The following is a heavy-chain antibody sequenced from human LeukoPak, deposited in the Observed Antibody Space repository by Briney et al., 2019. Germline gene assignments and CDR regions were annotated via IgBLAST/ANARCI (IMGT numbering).Heavy chain of an antibody. J-gene: IGHJ6*03. Sequence: GASVKVSCKASGYTFTSYGISWVRQAPGQGLEWMGWISAYNGNTNYAQKLQGRVTMTTDTSTSTAYMELRSLRSDDTAVYYCATQYRAAAGTGYYYYYYMDVWGKGTTVTVSS. CDR3: ATQYRAAAGTGYYYYYYMDV. D-gene: IGHD6-13*01. V-gene: IGHV1-18*01. CDR1: GYTFTSYG. CDR2: ISAYNGNT.